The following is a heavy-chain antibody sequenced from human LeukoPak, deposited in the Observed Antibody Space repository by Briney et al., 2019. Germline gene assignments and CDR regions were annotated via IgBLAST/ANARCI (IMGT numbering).Heavy chain of an antibody. V-gene: IGHV3-23*01. CDR2: IGGSGGST. CDR1: GFTVSSNY. Sequence: GGSLRLSWAASGFTVSSNYMSWVRQAPGKGLEWVSAIGGSGGSTYYADSVKGRFTISRDNSKNTLYLQMNSLRAEDTAVYYCAKHGTGYSSGWYDDFDYWGQGTLVTVSS. CDR3: AKHGTGYSSGWYDDFDY. J-gene: IGHJ4*02. D-gene: IGHD6-19*01.